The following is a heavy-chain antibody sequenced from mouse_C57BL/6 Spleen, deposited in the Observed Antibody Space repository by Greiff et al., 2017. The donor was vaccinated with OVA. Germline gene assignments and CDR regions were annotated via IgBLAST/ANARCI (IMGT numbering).Heavy chain of an antibody. CDR2: IYWDDDK. CDR1: GFSLSTSGMG. CDR3: ARRNYGSSQYFDV. Sequence: QVTLKESGPGILQSSQTLSLTCSFSGFSLSTSGMGVSWIRQPSGKGLEWLAHIYWDDDKRYNPSLKSRLTISKDTSRNQVFLKITSVDTADTATYYCARRNYGSSQYFDVWGTGTTVTVSS. V-gene: IGHV8-12*01. D-gene: IGHD1-1*01. J-gene: IGHJ1*03.